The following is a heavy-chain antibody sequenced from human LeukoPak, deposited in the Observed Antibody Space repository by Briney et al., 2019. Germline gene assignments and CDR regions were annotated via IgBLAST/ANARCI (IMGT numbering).Heavy chain of an antibody. CDR3: ARGRQLDYYMDV. CDR2: INHSGST. D-gene: IGHD6-6*01. J-gene: IGHJ6*03. Sequence: SETLSLTCAVYGGSFSGYYWSWIRQPPGKGLEWIGEINHSGSTNYNPSLKSRVTISVDTSKNQFSLKLSSVTAADTAVYYCARGRQLDYYMDVWGKGTTVTVPS. V-gene: IGHV4-34*01. CDR1: GGSFSGYY.